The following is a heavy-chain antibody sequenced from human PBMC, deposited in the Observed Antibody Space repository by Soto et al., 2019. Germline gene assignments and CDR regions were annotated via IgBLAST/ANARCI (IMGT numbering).Heavy chain of an antibody. CDR1: GGSISSSGYY. Sequence: PSETLSLTCTVSGGSISSSGYYWSWIRQPPGKGLEWIGEINHSGSTNYNPSLKSRVTISVDTSKNQFSLKLSPVTAADTAVYYCARGHRAAGLQNYWGQGTLVTVSS. CDR2: INHSGST. J-gene: IGHJ4*02. D-gene: IGHD6-13*01. V-gene: IGHV4-39*07. CDR3: ARGHRAAGLQNY.